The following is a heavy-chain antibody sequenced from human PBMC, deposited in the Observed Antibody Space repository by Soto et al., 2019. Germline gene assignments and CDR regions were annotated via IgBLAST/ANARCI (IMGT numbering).Heavy chain of an antibody. CDR2: INSDGSST. Sequence: EVQLVESGGGLVQPGGSLRLSCAASGFTFSSYWMHWVRQAPGKGLVWVSRINSDGSSTSYADSVKGRFTISRDNAKNTLYLQMNSLRAEDTAVYYCARDGRFLEWLLFGHYYYGMDVWGQGTTVTVSS. V-gene: IGHV3-74*01. CDR1: GFTFSSYW. J-gene: IGHJ6*02. D-gene: IGHD3-3*01. CDR3: ARDGRFLEWLLFGHYYYGMDV.